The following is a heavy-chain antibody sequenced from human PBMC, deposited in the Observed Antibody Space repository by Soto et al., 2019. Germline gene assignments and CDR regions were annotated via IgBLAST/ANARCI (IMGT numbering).Heavy chain of an antibody. V-gene: IGHV3-15*01. Sequence: EVQLVESGGGLVQPGGSLRLSCAAFGFTYSHAWMTWVRQAPGKGLEWIGRIKGKTDGATTNYAAPVKGRFTISRDDSQNPVYMQMISLKTEDTAVYYCTTVTGAYYIRLDYWGQGTLVTVSS. D-gene: IGHD3-9*01. CDR2: IKGKTDGATT. CDR3: TTVTGAYYIRLDY. CDR1: GFTYSHAW. J-gene: IGHJ4*02.